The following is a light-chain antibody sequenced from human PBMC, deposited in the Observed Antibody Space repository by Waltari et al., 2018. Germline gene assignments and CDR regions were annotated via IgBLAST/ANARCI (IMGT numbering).Light chain of an antibody. CDR1: QGVSSY. Sequence: RITQYTSPLSASAGDKVTITCRASQGVSSYVACYKQKPGNAPKLLIYASSSLQNGVPSRFSGGGSGTEFNLTISGLQSEDFATYYCQQYYSFPVIFGPGTKVEIK. V-gene: IGKV1-8*01. J-gene: IGKJ3*01. CDR2: ASS. CDR3: QQYYSFPVI.